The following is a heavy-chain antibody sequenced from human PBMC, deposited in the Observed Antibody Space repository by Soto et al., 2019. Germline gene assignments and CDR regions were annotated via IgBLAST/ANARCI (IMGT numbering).Heavy chain of an antibody. J-gene: IGHJ4*02. V-gene: IGHV1-69*01. CDR1: GGTFSSYA. D-gene: IGHD4-17*01. Sequence: QVQLVQSGAEVKKPGSSVKVSCKASGGTFSSYAISWVRQAPGQGLEWMGGIIPIFGTANYAQKFQGRVTITADEYTSTDYMELSSMRSEDTAVYYCSSGWASTEGPGPYWGQGTLVTVSS. CDR2: IIPIFGTA. CDR3: SSGWASTEGPGPY.